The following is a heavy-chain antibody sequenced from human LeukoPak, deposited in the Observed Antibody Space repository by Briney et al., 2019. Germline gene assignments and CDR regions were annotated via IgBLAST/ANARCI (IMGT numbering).Heavy chain of an antibody. J-gene: IGHJ5*02. CDR1: GFTFSNYA. CDR2: ISCDGSKT. Sequence: GGSLRLSCAASGFTFSNYAMHWVRQAPGKGLEWVAVISCDGSKTYYADSVKGRFTISRDNSKNTLYLQMNSLRAEDTAVYYCTRDVPEYYGSGSYYPWGQGTVVTVSS. CDR3: TRDVPEYYGSGSYYP. D-gene: IGHD3-10*01. V-gene: IGHV3-30-3*01.